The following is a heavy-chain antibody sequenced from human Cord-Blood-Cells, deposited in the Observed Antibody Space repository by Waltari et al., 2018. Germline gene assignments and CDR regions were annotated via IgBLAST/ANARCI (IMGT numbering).Heavy chain of an antibody. V-gene: IGHV3-53*01. CDR3: ASGPKSYWYFDL. CDR1: GFTVSSNY. J-gene: IGHJ2*01. Sequence: EVQLVESGGGLIQPGGSLRLSCAASGFTVSSNYCTWVRQAPGKGLEWVSVIYSGGSTYYADSVKGRFTISRDNSKNTLYLQMNRLRAEDTAVYYCASGPKSYWYFDLWGRGTLVTVSS. CDR2: IYSGGST.